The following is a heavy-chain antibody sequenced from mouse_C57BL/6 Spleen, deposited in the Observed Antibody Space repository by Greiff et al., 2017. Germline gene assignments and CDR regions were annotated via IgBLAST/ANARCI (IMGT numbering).Heavy chain of an antibody. D-gene: IGHD2-3*01. Sequence: QVQLQQSGAELAKPGASVKLSCKASGYTFTSYWMHWVKQRPGQGLEWIRYINPSSGYTKYNQKFKDKATLTADKSSSTAYMQLSSLTYEDSAVYYCARYYDGYLYYFDYWGQGTTLTVSS. J-gene: IGHJ2*01. CDR1: GYTFTSYW. CDR3: ARYYDGYLYYFDY. V-gene: IGHV1-7*01. CDR2: INPSSGYT.